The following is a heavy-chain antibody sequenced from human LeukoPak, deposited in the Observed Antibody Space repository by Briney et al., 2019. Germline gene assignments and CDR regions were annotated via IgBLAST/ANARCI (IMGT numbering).Heavy chain of an antibody. Sequence: PGGSLRLSCAASGFTFSTYAMNWVRQAPGKGLEWVSGISGSGGSTYYADSVKGRFTISRDNSKNTVYLQMNSLRGDDTAVYYCAKGGSITVMVVTPDAFDIWGQGTMVTVSS. CDR3: AKGGSITVMVVTPDAFDI. D-gene: IGHD3-22*01. CDR1: GFTFSTYA. V-gene: IGHV3-23*01. CDR2: ISGSGGST. J-gene: IGHJ3*02.